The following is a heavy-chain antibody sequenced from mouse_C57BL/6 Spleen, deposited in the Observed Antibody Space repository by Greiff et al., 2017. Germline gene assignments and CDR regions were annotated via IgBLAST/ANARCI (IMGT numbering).Heavy chain of an antibody. Sequence: VQLKQSGPGLVKPSQSLSLTCSVTGYSITSGYYWNWIRQFPGNKLEWMGYISYDGSNNYNPSLKNRISITRDTSKNQFFLKLNSVTTEDTATYYCARGLPSYYYAMDYWGQGTSVTVSS. CDR2: ISYDGSN. CDR3: ARGLPSYYYAMDY. J-gene: IGHJ4*01. D-gene: IGHD6-1*01. CDR1: GYSITSGYY. V-gene: IGHV3-6*01.